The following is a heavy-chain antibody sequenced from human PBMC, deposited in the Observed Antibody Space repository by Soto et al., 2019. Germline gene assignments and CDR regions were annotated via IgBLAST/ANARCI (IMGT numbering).Heavy chain of an antibody. V-gene: IGHV4-34*01. J-gene: IGHJ2*01. Sequence: SETLSLTCAVYGGSFSGYYWSWIRQPPGKGLEWIGEINHSGSTNYNPSLKSRVTISVDTSKNQFSLKLSSVTAADTAVYYCARVEQQLGDPFLDRWGRGTLVTVSS. CDR3: ARVEQQLGDPFLDR. CDR2: INHSGST. CDR1: GGSFSGYY. D-gene: IGHD6-13*01.